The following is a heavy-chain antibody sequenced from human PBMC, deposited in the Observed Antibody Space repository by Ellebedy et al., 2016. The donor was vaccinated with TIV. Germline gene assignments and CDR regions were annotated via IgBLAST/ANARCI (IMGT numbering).Heavy chain of an antibody. D-gene: IGHD1-1*01. CDR2: ISYSGRT. CDR1: GGSISSSSYY. CDR3: ARGGTSYSDY. J-gene: IGHJ4*02. Sequence: GSLRLSCTVSGGSISSSSYYWVWFRQSPREGLEWIGSISYSGRTYYKPSLRSRITISVDTSKNQFSLKMSSVTAADTAMYYCARGGTSYSDYWGQGTLVTVSS. V-gene: IGHV4-39*07.